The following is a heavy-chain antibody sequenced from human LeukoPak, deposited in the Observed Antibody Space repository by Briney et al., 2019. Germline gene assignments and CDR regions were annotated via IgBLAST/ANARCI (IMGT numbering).Heavy chain of an antibody. Sequence: GGSLRLSCAASGFTFSDYYMSWIRQALGKGLEWVSYISSSGSTIYYADSVKGRFTISRDNAKNSLYLQMNSLRAEDTAVYYCARDANYDYVWGSYSEYFQHWGQGTLVTVSS. D-gene: IGHD3-16*01. CDR3: ARDANYDYVWGSYSEYFQH. V-gene: IGHV3-11*01. CDR1: GFTFSDYY. CDR2: ISSSGSTI. J-gene: IGHJ1*01.